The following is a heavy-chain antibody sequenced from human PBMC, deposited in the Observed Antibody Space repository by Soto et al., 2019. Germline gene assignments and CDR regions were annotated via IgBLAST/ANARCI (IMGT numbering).Heavy chain of an antibody. CDR2: ISSSGSST. D-gene: IGHD1-1*01. Sequence: GSLRLSCAASGFTFTNYEINWVRQAPGKGLERISYISSSGSSTYYADSVKGRFTISRDNAKTSVYLQMNSLRAEDTAVYYCARDRTGTGKIYYFDYWGQGTLVTVSS. CDR3: ARDRTGTGKIYYFDY. V-gene: IGHV3-48*03. J-gene: IGHJ4*02. CDR1: GFTFTNYE.